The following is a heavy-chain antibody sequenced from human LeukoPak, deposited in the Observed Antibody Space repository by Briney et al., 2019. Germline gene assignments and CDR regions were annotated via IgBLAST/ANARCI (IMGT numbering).Heavy chain of an antibody. V-gene: IGHV4-38-2*01. J-gene: IGHJ5*02. D-gene: IGHD1-7*01. CDR1: GYSTTSGYY. CDR3: ARVQSQALGTANWFAP. CDR2: IYLSGST. Sequence: PSETLSLTCAVSGYSTTSGYYWGWSRQPPGKGLEWVGRIYLSGSTYYNPSLNSRVTISVDTTTNQFSLKLSSVTAADTAVYYCARVQSQALGTANWFAPWGPGNLVTVSS.